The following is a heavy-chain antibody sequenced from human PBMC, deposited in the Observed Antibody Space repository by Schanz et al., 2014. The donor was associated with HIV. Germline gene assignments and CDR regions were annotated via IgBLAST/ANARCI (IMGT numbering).Heavy chain of an antibody. Sequence: QVQLQESGPGLVKPSQTLSLTCTVSGGSITSGGHYWSWIRQHPGKGLEWLGYIYYSGVTYYNPSLRSRITMSIDTSKNQFSLKLSFVTAADTGVYYCARGSGLDYWGQGTQVTVSP. CDR1: GGSITSGGHY. CDR2: IYYSGVT. J-gene: IGHJ4*02. CDR3: ARGSGLDY. V-gene: IGHV4-31*03. D-gene: IGHD1-1*01.